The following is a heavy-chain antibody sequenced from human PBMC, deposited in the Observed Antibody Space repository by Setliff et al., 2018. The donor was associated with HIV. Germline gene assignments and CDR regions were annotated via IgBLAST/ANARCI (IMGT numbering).Heavy chain of an antibody. V-gene: IGHV1-18*01. D-gene: IGHD1-1*01. CDR2: ISAYNGNT. Sequence: ASVKVSCKASGYTFTSYGISWVRRAPGQGLEWMGWISAYNGNTNYAQKLQGRVTMTTDTSTSTAYMELRSLRSDDTAVYYCARRARESTALHSDWNDVLFFDYWGQGTLVTVSS. CDR1: GYTFTSYG. J-gene: IGHJ4*02. CDR3: ARRARESTALHSDWNDVLFFDY.